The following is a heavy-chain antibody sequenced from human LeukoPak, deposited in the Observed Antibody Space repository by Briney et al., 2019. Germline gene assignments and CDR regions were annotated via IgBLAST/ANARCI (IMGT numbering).Heavy chain of an antibody. Sequence: GGSLRLSCAASGFTFSSYAMSWVRQAPGKGLEWVSAISGSGGSTYYADSVKGRFTISRDNSKNTLYLQMNSLRAEDTAVYYCARVRRGYDPQGYYHYHGMDVWGQGTTVTVSS. D-gene: IGHD5-12*01. V-gene: IGHV3-23*01. CDR1: GFTFSSYA. J-gene: IGHJ6*02. CDR2: ISGSGGST. CDR3: ARVRRGYDPQGYYHYHGMDV.